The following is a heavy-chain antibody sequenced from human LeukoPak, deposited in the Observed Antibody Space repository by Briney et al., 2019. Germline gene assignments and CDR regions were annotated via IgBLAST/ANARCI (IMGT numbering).Heavy chain of an antibody. CDR3: ARERPSTYYYGSGSYYVYFDY. J-gene: IGHJ4*02. Sequence: PSETLSLTCTVSGGSISSGDYYWSWIRQPPGKGLEWIGYIYYSGSTYYNPSLKSRVTISVDTSKNQFSLKLSSVTAADTAVYYCARERPSTYYYGSGSYYVYFDYWGQGTLVTVSS. CDR2: IYYSGST. D-gene: IGHD3-10*01. V-gene: IGHV4-30-4*01. CDR1: GGSISSGDYY.